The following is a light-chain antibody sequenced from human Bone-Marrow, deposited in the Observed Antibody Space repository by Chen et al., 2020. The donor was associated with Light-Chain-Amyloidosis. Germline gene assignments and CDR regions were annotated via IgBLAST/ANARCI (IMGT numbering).Light chain of an antibody. CDR2: DDS. Sequence: SYVLTQPSSVSVAPGQTATIACGGNNIGSTSVHWYHQTPGQAPLLVVYDDSDRPSGIPERLSGSNSGNTATLTISRVEAVDEADYYCQVWDRSSDRPVFGGGTKLTVL. J-gene: IGLJ3*02. V-gene: IGLV3-21*02. CDR1: NIGSTS. CDR3: QVWDRSSDRPV.